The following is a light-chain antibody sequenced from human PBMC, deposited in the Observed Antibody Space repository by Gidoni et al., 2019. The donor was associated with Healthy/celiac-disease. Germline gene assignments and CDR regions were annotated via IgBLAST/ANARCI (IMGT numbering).Light chain of an antibody. CDR2: DAS. J-gene: IGKJ4*01. Sequence: EIVLTQSPATLSLSPGERATLSCRASQSVSSYLAWYQQKPGQAPRLLIYDASNRATGIPARFSGSGSGTDFTLTISSLEPEDFAVYYCQQRSDWPPKLTFGGGTKVEIQ. CDR1: QSVSSY. V-gene: IGKV3-11*01. CDR3: QQRSDWPPKLT.